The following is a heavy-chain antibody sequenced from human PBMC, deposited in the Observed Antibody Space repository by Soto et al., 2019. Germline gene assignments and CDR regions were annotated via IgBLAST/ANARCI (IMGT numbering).Heavy chain of an antibody. D-gene: IGHD3-10*01. CDR1: GGSISSYY. J-gene: IGHJ4*02. CDR2: IYYSGST. V-gene: IGHV4-59*01. CDR3: ARVGYGSGEDISSRTTYYFDY. Sequence: SETLSLTCTVSGGSISSYYWSWIRQPPGKGLEWIGYIYYSGSTNYNPSLKSRVTISVDTSKNQFSLKLSSVTAADTAVYYCARVGYGSGEDISSRTTYYFDYWGQGTLVTVSS.